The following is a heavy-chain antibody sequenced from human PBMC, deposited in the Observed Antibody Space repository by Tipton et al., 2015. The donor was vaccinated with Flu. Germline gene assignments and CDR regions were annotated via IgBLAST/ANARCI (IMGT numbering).Heavy chain of an antibody. CDR1: GFIFSTYG. Sequence: AASGFIFSTYGMHWVRQAPGKGLEWVAVIWYDGSNKYYADSVKGRFTISRDNSKNILYLQMNSLRADDTAVYSCAKALRPYYYDTSGYWFDPFDFWGQGTLVTVSS. CDR3: AKALRPYYYDTSGYWFDPFDF. D-gene: IGHD3-22*01. CDR2: IWYDGSNK. J-gene: IGHJ4*02. V-gene: IGHV3-33*03.